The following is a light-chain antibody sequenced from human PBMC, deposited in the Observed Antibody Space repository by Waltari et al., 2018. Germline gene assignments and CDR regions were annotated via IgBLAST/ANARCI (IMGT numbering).Light chain of an antibody. CDR3: SSYTNTGDTLV. J-gene: IGLJ2*01. CDR2: DVN. Sequence: QSALTQPPSVSGSPGQSVTISCTGTSSDVGGYNRVSWYQQSPGTAPKLILYDVNIRPAGGPVRCCGAQSGYTASLTSSVLQAEDEGHYYCSSYTNTGDTLVFGGGTERTVL. CDR1: SSDVGGYNR. V-gene: IGLV2-18*02.